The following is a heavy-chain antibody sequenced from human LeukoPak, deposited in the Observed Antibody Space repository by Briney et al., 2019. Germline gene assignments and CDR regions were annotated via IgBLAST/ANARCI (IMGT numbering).Heavy chain of an antibody. Sequence: GGSLRLSCAASGFTFSTYWMHWVRHAPGKGLVWVSRINGDGGSRNYADSVKGRFTISRDNAKNTLYLQMSSLRVEDTAVYYCASAASHRTAAGGDYWGQGTLVTVST. V-gene: IGHV3-74*01. CDR2: INGDGGSR. D-gene: IGHD6-13*01. CDR3: ASAASHRTAAGGDY. CDR1: GFTFSTYW. J-gene: IGHJ4*02.